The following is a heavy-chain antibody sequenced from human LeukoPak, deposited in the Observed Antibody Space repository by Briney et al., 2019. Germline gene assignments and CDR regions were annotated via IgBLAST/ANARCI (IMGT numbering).Heavy chain of an antibody. D-gene: IGHD2-15*01. CDR3: TRGGGYCNSMSCYFDF. V-gene: IGHV4-34*01. Sequence: KPSETLSLTCAVYGGSFSGYYWSWIRQPPGKGLEWIGSIFYRGSPYYNPSLNSRVTISIDRSKSQFSLELTSVTAADTAVYYCTRGGGYCNSMSCYFDFWGQGTLVTVSS. CDR1: GGSFSGYY. J-gene: IGHJ4*02. CDR2: IFYRGSP.